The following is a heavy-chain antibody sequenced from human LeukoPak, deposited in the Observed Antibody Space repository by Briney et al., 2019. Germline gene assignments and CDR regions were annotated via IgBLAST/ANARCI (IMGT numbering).Heavy chain of an antibody. J-gene: IGHJ3*02. CDR2: IYYSGST. Sequence: SETLSLTCTVSGGSISSSSYYWGWIRQPPGKGLEWIGSIYYSGSTYYNPSLKSRVTISVDTSKNQFSLKLSSVTAADTAVYYCARDMEGSSSSPYAFDIWGQGTMVTVSS. CDR3: ARDMEGSSSSPYAFDI. V-gene: IGHV4-39*07. D-gene: IGHD6-6*01. CDR1: GGSISSSSYY.